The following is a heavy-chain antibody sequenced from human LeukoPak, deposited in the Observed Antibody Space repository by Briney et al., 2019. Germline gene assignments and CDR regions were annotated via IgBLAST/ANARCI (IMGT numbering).Heavy chain of an antibody. D-gene: IGHD3-16*01. CDR1: GYTFTGYY. CDR3: ARTMGGYPHDAFDI. CDR2: INPNSGGT. J-gene: IGHJ3*02. Sequence: ASVKVSCKASGYTFTGYYMHWVRQAPGQGLEWMGWINPNSGGTNYAQKFQGRVTMTRDTSISTAYMELSRLRSDDTAVYYCARTMGGYPHDAFDIWGQGTMVTVSS. V-gene: IGHV1-2*02.